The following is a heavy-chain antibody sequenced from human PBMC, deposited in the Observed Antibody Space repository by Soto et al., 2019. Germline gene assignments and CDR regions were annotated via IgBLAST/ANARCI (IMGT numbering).Heavy chain of an antibody. CDR2: IYHSGST. D-gene: IGHD3-10*01. Sequence: SETLSLTCAVSGGSISSRYWWSWVRQSPGKGLEWIGEIYHSGSTNYNPSLKSRVTISVDKSKNQFSLNLSSVTAADTAVYYCARDQNGSGNYYTRYFDSWGQGTLVTVSS. CDR3: ARDQNGSGNYYTRYFDS. V-gene: IGHV4-4*02. CDR1: GGSISSRYW. J-gene: IGHJ4*02.